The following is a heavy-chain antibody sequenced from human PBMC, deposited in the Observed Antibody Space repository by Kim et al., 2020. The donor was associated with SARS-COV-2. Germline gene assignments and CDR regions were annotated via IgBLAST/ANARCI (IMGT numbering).Heavy chain of an antibody. Sequence: GGSLRLSCAASGFTFSNYAMSWVRQAPGKGLEWVSVIYSGGSSTYYADSVKGRFTISRDNSKNTLYLQMNSLRAEDPAVYYCATSPGNFVVVVSATLFD. V-gene: IGHV3-23*03. J-gene: IGHJ2*01. D-gene: IGHD2-15*01. CDR1: GFTFSNYA. CDR3: ATSPGNFVVVVSATLFD. CDR2: IYSGGSST.